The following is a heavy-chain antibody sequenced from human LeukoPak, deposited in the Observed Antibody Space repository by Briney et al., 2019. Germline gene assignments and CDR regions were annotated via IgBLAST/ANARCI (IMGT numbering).Heavy chain of an antibody. CDR1: GYTLTELS. V-gene: IGHV1-24*01. CDR3: ATVHEIYYGSGRHEDAFDI. CDR2: FDPEDGET. D-gene: IGHD3-10*01. Sequence: ASVKVSCXVSGYTLTELSMHWVRQAPGKGLEWMAGFDPEDGETIYAQKFQGRVTMTEDTSADTAYMELSSLRSEDTAVYYCATVHEIYYGSGRHEDAFDIWGQGTMVTVSS. J-gene: IGHJ3*02.